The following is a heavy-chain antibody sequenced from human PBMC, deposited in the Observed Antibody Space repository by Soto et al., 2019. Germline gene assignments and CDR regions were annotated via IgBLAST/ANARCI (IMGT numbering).Heavy chain of an antibody. Sequence: PGGSLRLSCAASGFTFSSYEMNWVRQAPGKGLEWVSYISSSGSTIYYADSVKGRFTISRDNAKNSLYLQMNSLRAEDTAVYYCARDGWWELLGAFDIWGQGTMVTVS. CDR2: ISSSGSTI. J-gene: IGHJ3*02. CDR1: GFTFSSYE. D-gene: IGHD1-26*01. V-gene: IGHV3-48*03. CDR3: ARDGWWELLGAFDI.